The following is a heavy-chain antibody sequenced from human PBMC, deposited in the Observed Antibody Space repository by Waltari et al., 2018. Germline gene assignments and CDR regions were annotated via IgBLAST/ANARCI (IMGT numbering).Heavy chain of an antibody. CDR1: GYSISSGYY. Sequence: QVQLQESGPGLVKPSETLSLTCAVSGYSISSGYYWGWIRQPPGKGLEWIGSIYHSGTTYYNPSLKSRVTISVDTSKNQFSLKLSSVTAADTAVYYCARVYCSGGSCYLGDYWGQGTLVTVSS. CDR2: IYHSGTT. D-gene: IGHD2-15*01. J-gene: IGHJ4*02. CDR3: ARVYCSGGSCYLGDY. V-gene: IGHV4-38-2*01.